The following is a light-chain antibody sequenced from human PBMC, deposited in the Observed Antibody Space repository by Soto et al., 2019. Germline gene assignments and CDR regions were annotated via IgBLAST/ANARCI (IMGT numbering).Light chain of an antibody. CDR2: DAS. J-gene: IGKJ1*01. Sequence: DIQMTQSPSSLSASVGDRVTITCRASQSISSYLNWYQQRPGKATKLLIHDASSLQSGVPSRFSGSGSGTEFTLSISSLQSEDFAVYYCQQYYNWPRTVGQGTKVDIK. V-gene: IGKV1-39*01. CDR3: QQYYNWPRT. CDR1: QSISSY.